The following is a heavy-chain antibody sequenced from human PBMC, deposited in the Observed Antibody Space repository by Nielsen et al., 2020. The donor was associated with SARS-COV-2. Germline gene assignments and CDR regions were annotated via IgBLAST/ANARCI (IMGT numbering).Heavy chain of an antibody. Sequence: GESLKISCAASGFTFSDHWMTWVRQAPGKGLEWVANIKQDGSERYYVDSVKGRFTISRDNAKNSLYLQMISLRAEDTAVYYCARGEYGPDTYLFDSWGQGTLVTVSS. J-gene: IGHJ4*02. V-gene: IGHV3-7*01. CDR2: IKQDGSER. CDR3: ARGEYGPDTYLFDS. D-gene: IGHD3-10*01. CDR1: GFTFSDHW.